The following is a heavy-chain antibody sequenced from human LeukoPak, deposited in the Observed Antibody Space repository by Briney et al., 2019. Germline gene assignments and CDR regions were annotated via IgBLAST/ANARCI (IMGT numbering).Heavy chain of an antibody. D-gene: IGHD5-18*01. CDR2: IFYSGST. V-gene: IGHV4-38-2*02. CDR3: ARAGYSYGYYYYYMDV. Sequence: PSETLSLTCTVSGYSISSGYYWGWIRQPPGKGLEWIGTIFYSGSTYYNPSLKSRVTISVDTSKNQFSLNLSSVTAADTAVYYCARAGYSYGYYYYYMDVWGKGTTVTVSS. J-gene: IGHJ6*03. CDR1: GYSISSGYY.